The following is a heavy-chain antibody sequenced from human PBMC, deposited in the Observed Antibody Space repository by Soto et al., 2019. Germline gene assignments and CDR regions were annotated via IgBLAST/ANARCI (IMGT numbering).Heavy chain of an antibody. Sequence: PGGSLRLSCAASGFTFSSYSMNWVRQAPGKGLEWVSYISSSSTIYYADSVKGRFTISRDNAKNSLYLQMNSLRAEDTAVYYCARDLTYGLFDYWGQGTLVTVSS. CDR1: GFTFSSYS. CDR3: ARDLTYGLFDY. J-gene: IGHJ4*02. V-gene: IGHV3-48*01. CDR2: ISSSSTI. D-gene: IGHD4-17*01.